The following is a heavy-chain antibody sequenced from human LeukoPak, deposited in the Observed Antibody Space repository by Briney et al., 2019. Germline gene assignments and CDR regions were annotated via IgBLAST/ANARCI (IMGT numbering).Heavy chain of an antibody. Sequence: GGSLRLSCAASGFTVSGNYMSWVRQAPGKGLEWVSVIYSGGSTYYADSVKGRFTISRDNSKNTLYLQMNSLRAEDTAVYYCARLRPPYYYYGMDVWGQGTTVTVSS. CDR2: IYSGGST. V-gene: IGHV3-53*01. D-gene: IGHD3-16*01. J-gene: IGHJ6*02. CDR3: ARLRPPYYYYGMDV. CDR1: GFTVSGNY.